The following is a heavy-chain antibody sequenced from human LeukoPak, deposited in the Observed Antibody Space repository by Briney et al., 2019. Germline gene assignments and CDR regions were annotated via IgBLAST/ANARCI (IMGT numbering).Heavy chain of an antibody. CDR1: GFTFSSYG. Sequence: PGGSLRLSCAASGFTFSSYGMHWVRQAPGKRLEWVAFIRYDGSNKYYADSVKGRFTISRDNSKNTLYLQMNSLRAEDTAVYYCAKRYGSGSAYFDYWGQGTLVTVSS. CDR3: AKRYGSGSAYFDY. D-gene: IGHD3-10*01. V-gene: IGHV3-30*02. J-gene: IGHJ4*02. CDR2: IRYDGSNK.